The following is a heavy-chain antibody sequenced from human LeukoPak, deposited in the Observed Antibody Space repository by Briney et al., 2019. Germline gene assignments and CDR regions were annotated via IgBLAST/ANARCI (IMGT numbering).Heavy chain of an antibody. Sequence: ASVKVSCKASGYTFTSYGISWVRQAPGQGLESMGWISAYNGNTNYAQKLQGRVTMTTDTSTSTAYMELRSLRSDDTAVYYCARGRGGVVSKVLDAFDIWGQGTMVTVSS. CDR2: ISAYNGNT. J-gene: IGHJ3*02. V-gene: IGHV1-18*01. D-gene: IGHD3-3*01. CDR1: GYTFTSYG. CDR3: ARGRGGVVSKVLDAFDI.